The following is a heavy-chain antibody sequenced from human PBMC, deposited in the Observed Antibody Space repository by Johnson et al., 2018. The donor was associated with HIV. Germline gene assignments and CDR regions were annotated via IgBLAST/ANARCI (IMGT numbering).Heavy chain of an antibody. CDR2: INWNGGRT. D-gene: IGHD3-22*01. J-gene: IGHJ3*02. CDR3: ARQHNYDSSGQGGGLDI. Sequence: VQLVESGGSVVRPGGSLRLSCAGSGFIFDDYDMTWVRQSPGKGLEWVSGINWNGGRTGYADSVKGRFTISRENAKNSLHLQMNSLIVEDTALYYCARQHNYDSSGQGGGLDIWGQGTMVTVSS. CDR1: GFIFDDYD. V-gene: IGHV3-20*04.